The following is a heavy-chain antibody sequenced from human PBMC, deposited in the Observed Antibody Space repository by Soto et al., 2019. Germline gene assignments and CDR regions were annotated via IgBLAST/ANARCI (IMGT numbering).Heavy chain of an antibody. CDR1: GFTFSSYS. Sequence: KPGGSLRLSCAASGFTFSSYSMNWVRQAPGKGLEWVSSISSSSSYIYYADSVKGRFTISRDNAKNSLYLQMNSLRAEDTAVYYCARPNWSYGNWFDPWGQGTLVTVSS. J-gene: IGHJ5*02. CDR3: ARPNWSYGNWFDP. D-gene: IGHD1-7*01. CDR2: ISSSSSYI. V-gene: IGHV3-21*01.